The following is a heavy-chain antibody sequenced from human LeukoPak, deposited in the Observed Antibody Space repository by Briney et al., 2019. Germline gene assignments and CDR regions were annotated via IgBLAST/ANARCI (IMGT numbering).Heavy chain of an antibody. J-gene: IGHJ4*02. CDR1: GGSVSSYY. CDR3: ARHSRASSSSSGTYEY. V-gene: IGHV4-59*08. Sequence: PSETLSLTCTVSGGSVSSYYWSWIRQPPGKGLEWIAYISYSGSTNYNPSLKSRVTTSVDTSNNQFSLKVSSMTDADTPVYYGARHSRASSSSSGTYEYWGQGTLVTVSS. D-gene: IGHD6-6*01. CDR2: ISYSGST.